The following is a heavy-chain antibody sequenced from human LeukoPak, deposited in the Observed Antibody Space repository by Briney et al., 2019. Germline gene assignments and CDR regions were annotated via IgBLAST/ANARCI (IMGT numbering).Heavy chain of an antibody. V-gene: IGHV4-61*01. CDR3: ARLIQLWLGDAFDI. D-gene: IGHD5-18*01. CDR1: GGSVSSGSYY. Sequence: SETLSLTCTVSGGSVSSGSYYWSWIRQPPGKGLEWIGYIYYSGSTNYNPSLKSRVTISVDTSKNQFSLKLSSVTAADTAVYYCARLIQLWLGDAFDIWGQGTMVTVSS. CDR2: IYYSGST. J-gene: IGHJ3*02.